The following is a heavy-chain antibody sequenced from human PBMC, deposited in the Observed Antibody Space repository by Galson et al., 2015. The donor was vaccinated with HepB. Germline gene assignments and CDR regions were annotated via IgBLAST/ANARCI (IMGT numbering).Heavy chain of an antibody. Sequence: SVKVSCKASGYTFTTYAMHWVRQAPGQSLEWMGWINAGKGDTKYSQKFQDRVTFTLDTSASTAYMELSSLTSEDTAVHYCARDQVLSRGRFGWFDPWGQGTLVTVSS. CDR2: INAGKGDT. CDR3: ARDQVLSRGRFGWFDP. J-gene: IGHJ5*02. D-gene: IGHD3-10*01. CDR1: GYTFTTYA. V-gene: IGHV1-3*01.